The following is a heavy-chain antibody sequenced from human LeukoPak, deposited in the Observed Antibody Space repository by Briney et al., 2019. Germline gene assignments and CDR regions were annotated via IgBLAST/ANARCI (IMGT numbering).Heavy chain of an antibody. CDR1: GGSISSGGYY. CDR2: IYHSGST. J-gene: IGHJ6*03. CDR3: ARAWLADPLVYYYYYYMDV. V-gene: IGHV4-30-2*01. Sequence: SETLSLTCTVSGGSISSGGYYWSWIRHPPGKGLEWIGYIYHSGSTYYNPSLKSRVTISVDTSKNQFSLKLSSVTAADTAVYYCARAWLADPLVYYYYYYMDVWGKGTTVTVSS. D-gene: IGHD6-19*01.